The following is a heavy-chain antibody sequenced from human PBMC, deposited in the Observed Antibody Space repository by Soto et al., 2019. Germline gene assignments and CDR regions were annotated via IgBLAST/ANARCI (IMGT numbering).Heavy chain of an antibody. Sequence: ASVKVSCKASGYTFTGYYTHCVRQAPGQGLEWMGWINPNSGDTKYAQKFQGRVTMTRDTSTRTAYMEVSRLTSDDTAVYYCARSLSTIGGRPDSWGQGTLVTVSS. J-gene: IGHJ4*02. V-gene: IGHV1-2*02. CDR3: ARSLSTIGGRPDS. CDR2: INPNSGDT. D-gene: IGHD6-6*01. CDR1: GYTFTGYY.